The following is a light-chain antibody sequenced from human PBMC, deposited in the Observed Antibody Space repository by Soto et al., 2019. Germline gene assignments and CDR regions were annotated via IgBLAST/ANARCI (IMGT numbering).Light chain of an antibody. CDR2: DAS. J-gene: IGKJ3*01. V-gene: IGKV3-15*01. CDR1: QSIGST. Sequence: EIVMTQSPATLSVSPGERATLSCRASQSIGSTLAWYQQKPGQAPRLLIYDASTRATGIPVRFSGSGSGTEFTLTINGLQSEDSAVYYCQQYNNWPFAFGPGTKVEI. CDR3: QQYNNWPFA.